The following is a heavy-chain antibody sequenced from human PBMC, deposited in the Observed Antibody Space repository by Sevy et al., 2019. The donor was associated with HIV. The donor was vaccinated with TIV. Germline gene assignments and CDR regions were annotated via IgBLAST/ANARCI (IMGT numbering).Heavy chain of an antibody. V-gene: IGHV3-30-3*01. CDR3: ARDQLGSIDY. D-gene: IGHD6-13*01. J-gene: IGHJ4*02. CDR2: VSSDGSER. Sequence: GGSLRLSCAVSGFTFSTYAMHWVRQAPGKGLECVAIVSSDGSERKYADSVKGRFTISRDNSRNTLYLQMNSLRTEDTALYYCARDQLGSIDYWGQGTLVTVSS. CDR1: GFTFSTYA.